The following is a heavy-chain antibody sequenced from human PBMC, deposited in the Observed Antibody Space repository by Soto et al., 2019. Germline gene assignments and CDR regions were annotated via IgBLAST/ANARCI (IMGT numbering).Heavy chain of an antibody. J-gene: IGHJ4*02. CDR2: IYYSGST. V-gene: IGHV4-59*01. D-gene: IGHD3-16*02. CDR3: ARALGYFDY. CDR1: GGSISSYY. Sequence: SETLSLTCTVSGGSISSYYWSWIRQPPGKGLGWIGYIYYSGSTNYNPSLKSRVTISVDTSKNQFSLKLSSVTAADTAVYYCARALGYFDYWGQGTLVTVSS.